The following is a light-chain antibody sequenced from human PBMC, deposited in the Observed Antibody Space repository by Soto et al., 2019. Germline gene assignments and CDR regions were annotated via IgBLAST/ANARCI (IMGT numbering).Light chain of an antibody. V-gene: IGKV1-13*02. Sequence: AIPLTQSPSSLYASVGDTVTITCRASQGMSSTLAWYQQKPGKAPNLLIYYASTLQNGVPSRFSGSGSGTDFTLTISSLQPEDFATYYCQQFSSYPRTFGQGTKLEIK. CDR1: QGMSST. CDR3: QQFSSYPRT. CDR2: YAS. J-gene: IGKJ2*01.